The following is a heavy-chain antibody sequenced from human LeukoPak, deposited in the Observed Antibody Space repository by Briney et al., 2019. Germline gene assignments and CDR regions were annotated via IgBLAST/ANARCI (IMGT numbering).Heavy chain of an antibody. CDR3: ARVADYYGSGSYFDY. D-gene: IGHD3-10*01. J-gene: IGHJ4*02. CDR1: GGTFSSYA. V-gene: IGHV1-69*05. Sequence: GASVKVSCKASGGTFSSYAISWVRQAPGQGLEWMGGIIPIFGTANYAQKFQGRVTITTDESTSTAYMELSSLRSEDTAVYYCARVADYYGSGSYFDYWGQGTLVTVSS. CDR2: IIPIFGTA.